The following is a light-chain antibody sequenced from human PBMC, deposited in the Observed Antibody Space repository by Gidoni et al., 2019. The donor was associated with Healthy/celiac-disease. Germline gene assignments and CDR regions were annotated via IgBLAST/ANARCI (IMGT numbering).Light chain of an antibody. J-gene: IGLJ3*02. CDR1: SSNIGSNT. CDR3: AAWDDSLNGWV. V-gene: IGLV1-44*01. Sequence: QSVLTQPPSASGTPGQRVTISCSGSSSNIGSNTVHWYQQLPGTAPKLLIYSNNQRPSGVPGLFSGSKSGTSASLAISGLQSEDDADYYCAAWDDSLNGWVFGGGTKLTVL. CDR2: SNN.